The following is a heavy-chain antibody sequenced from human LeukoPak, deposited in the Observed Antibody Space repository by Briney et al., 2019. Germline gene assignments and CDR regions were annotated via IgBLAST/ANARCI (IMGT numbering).Heavy chain of an antibody. CDR2: IYPGDSDT. CDR3: ARENLGYCSGSHCCAFDI. J-gene: IGHJ3*02. V-gene: IGHV5-51*01. D-gene: IGHD2-15*01. CDR1: GYSFTSYW. Sequence: GESLKISCKGSGYSFTSYWIGWVRQMPGKGLEWMGIIYPGDSDTRYSPSFQGQVTISADKSISTAYLQWSSLKASDTAVYYCARENLGYCSGSHCCAFDIWGQGTMVTVSS.